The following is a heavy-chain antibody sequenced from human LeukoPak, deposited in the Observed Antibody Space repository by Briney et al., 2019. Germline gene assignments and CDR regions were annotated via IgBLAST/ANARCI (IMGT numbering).Heavy chain of an antibody. CDR3: ARDLVRGVMEY. CDR1: GFTFSSYS. V-gene: IGHV3-21*01. CDR2: ISSSSSYI. J-gene: IGHJ4*02. Sequence: KPGGSLRLSCAASGFTFSSYSMNWVRQAPGKGLEWVSSISSSSSYIYYADSVKGRFTISRDNTKNSPYLQMNSLRAEDTAVYYCARDLVRGVMEYWGQGTLVTVSS. D-gene: IGHD3-10*01.